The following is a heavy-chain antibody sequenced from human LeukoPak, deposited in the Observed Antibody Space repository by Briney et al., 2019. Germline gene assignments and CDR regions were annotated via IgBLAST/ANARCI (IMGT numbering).Heavy chain of an antibody. D-gene: IGHD2-21*01. CDR2: IYYSGTT. CDR3: ARSLVPPAYWYFDS. CDR1: GGSISGYY. J-gene: IGHJ4*02. Sequence: SETLSLTCTVSGGSISGYYWSWIRQPPGKGLEWVGYIYYSGTTSYNPSLRSRVTMSVDTSKNQFSLEMTSVTAADTAMYYCARSLVPPAYWYFDSWGQGTLVAVSS. V-gene: IGHV4-59*12.